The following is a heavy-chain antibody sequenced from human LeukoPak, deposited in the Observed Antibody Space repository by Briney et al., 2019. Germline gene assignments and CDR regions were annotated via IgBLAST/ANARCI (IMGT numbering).Heavy chain of an antibody. CDR1: GFTFSDYG. J-gene: IGHJ4*02. CDR3: ATYRQVLLPFES. D-gene: IGHD2-8*02. Sequence: PGGSLRLSCAAAGFTFSDYGMNWVRQATGKGLEWVSGISGSGISTYYADSVKGRFTISRDNSKSTLSLQMNSLRAEDTAIYYCATYRQVLLPFESWGQGTLVTVS. CDR2: ISGSGIST. V-gene: IGHV3-23*01.